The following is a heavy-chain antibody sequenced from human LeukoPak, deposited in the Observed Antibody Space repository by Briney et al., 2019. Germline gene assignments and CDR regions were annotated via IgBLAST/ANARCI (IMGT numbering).Heavy chain of an antibody. Sequence: PGGSLRLSCEASGFNFDNFEMHWVRQAPGKGLEWISYISSGSSVIEYADSMKGRFRISRDNAKNSLFLQMNSLRAEDTAVYYCARDQGGTYSWDYWGQGTLVTVSS. CDR2: ISSGSSVI. D-gene: IGHD1-26*01. CDR3: ARDQGGTYSWDY. V-gene: IGHV3-48*03. J-gene: IGHJ4*02. CDR1: GFNFDNFE.